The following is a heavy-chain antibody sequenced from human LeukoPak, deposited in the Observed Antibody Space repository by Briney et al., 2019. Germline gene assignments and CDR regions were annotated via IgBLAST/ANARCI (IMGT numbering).Heavy chain of an antibody. CDR3: ATYRQVLLPFES. V-gene: IGHV3-30*03. CDR2: ISYDGSNK. CDR1: GFTFRSYG. Sequence: PGGSLRLSCAASGFTFRSYGMHWVRQAPGKGLEWVAVISYDGSNKYYGDSVKGRFTISRDNSKNTLYLQMNSLRAEDTAIYYCATYRQVLLPFESWGQGTLVTVSS. D-gene: IGHD2-8*02. J-gene: IGHJ4*02.